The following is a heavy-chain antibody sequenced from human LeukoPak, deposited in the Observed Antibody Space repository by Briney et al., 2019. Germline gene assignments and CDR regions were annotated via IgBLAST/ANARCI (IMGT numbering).Heavy chain of an antibody. CDR3: ARDGVHAFDI. V-gene: IGHV3-48*01. Sequence: GGSLRLSCAASGFTFNTFDMTWVRQAPGKGLECVSYISSGSSTRYYADSVKGRFTISRDNSKNTLYLQMNSLRAEDTAVYYCARDGVHAFDIWGQGTMVTVSS. D-gene: IGHD3-16*01. CDR2: ISSGSSTR. CDR1: GFTFNTFD. J-gene: IGHJ3*02.